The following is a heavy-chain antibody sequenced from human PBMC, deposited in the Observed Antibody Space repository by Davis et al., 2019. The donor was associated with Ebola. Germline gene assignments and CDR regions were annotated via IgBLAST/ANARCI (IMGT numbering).Heavy chain of an antibody. CDR1: GYTFTSCD. J-gene: IGHJ5*02. CDR2: MNPNSGNT. Sequence: AASVKVSCKASGYTFTSCDINWVRQATGQGLEWMGWMNPNSGNTGYAQKFQGRVTMTRNTSISTAYMELSSLRSEDTAVYYCARGIVEVRFAWFDPWGQGTLVTVSS. CDR3: ARGIVEVRFAWFDP. V-gene: IGHV1-8*01. D-gene: IGHD2-2*01.